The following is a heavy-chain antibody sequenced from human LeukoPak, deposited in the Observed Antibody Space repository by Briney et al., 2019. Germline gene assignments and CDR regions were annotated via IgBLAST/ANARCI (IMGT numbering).Heavy chain of an antibody. CDR1: GFTFSSYS. J-gene: IGHJ4*02. V-gene: IGHV3-21*01. CDR2: ISSSNSYI. Sequence: GGSLRLSCAASGFTFSSYSMNWVRQAPGKGLEWVSSISSSNSYIYNADSVKGRFTISRDNAKNSLYLQMNSLRAEDTAVYYCARDWNYWGQGTLVTVSS. D-gene: IGHD3-3*01. CDR3: ARDWNY.